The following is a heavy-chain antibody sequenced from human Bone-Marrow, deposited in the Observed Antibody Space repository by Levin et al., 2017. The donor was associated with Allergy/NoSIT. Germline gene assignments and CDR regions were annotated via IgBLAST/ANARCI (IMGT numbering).Heavy chain of an antibody. CDR3: ARSGNYYGPGWRFFDH. V-gene: IGHV3-33*01. CDR1: GFTFSSHG. D-gene: IGHD3-10*01. CDR2: IWYDGSNK. Sequence: PGGSLRLSCAASGFTFSSHGMHWVRQAPGKGLEWVAVIWYDGSNKYYADAVKGRFTISRDNSENMLYLQMNSLRAEDTAVYYCARSGNYYGPGWRFFDHWGQGTLVTVSS. J-gene: IGHJ4*02.